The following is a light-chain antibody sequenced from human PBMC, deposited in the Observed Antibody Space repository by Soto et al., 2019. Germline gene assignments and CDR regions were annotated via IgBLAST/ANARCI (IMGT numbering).Light chain of an antibody. Sequence: QSVLTQPPSVSAAPGQKVTISCSGSSSNFGSNYVSWYQQLPGTAPQLLIFDNNKRPSGIPDRFSGSKSGTSATLGITGLRTGDEADYYCGTWDIRLGAAYVFATGTKLTVL. CDR3: GTWDIRLGAAYV. V-gene: IGLV1-51*01. J-gene: IGLJ1*01. CDR2: DNN. CDR1: SSNFGSNY.